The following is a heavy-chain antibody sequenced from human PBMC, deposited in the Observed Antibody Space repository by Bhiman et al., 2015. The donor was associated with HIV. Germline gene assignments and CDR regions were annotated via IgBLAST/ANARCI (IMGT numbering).Heavy chain of an antibody. V-gene: IGHV3-30-3*01. J-gene: IGHJ4*02. Sequence: QVQLVESGGDVVQPGRSLRLSCAASGFTFSNYAMDWVRQAPGKGLEWVAVISYDGSTKSYADSVKGRFTISRDNSKNRLYLQMNSLKVEDTAVYYCARDLEWFSIQNIDYWGRERWSPSPQ. CDR1: GFTFSNYA. CDR3: ARDLEWFSIQNIDY. CDR2: ISYDGSTK. D-gene: IGHD3-3*01.